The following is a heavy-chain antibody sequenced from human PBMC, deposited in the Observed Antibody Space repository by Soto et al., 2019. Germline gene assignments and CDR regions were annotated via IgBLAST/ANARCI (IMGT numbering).Heavy chain of an antibody. CDR1: ASSLNTYGWG. V-gene: IGHV2-5*02. J-gene: IGHJ4*02. Sequence: QITLKESGPTLVKPTQTLTLTCPVSASSLNTYGWGVGWIRQPPGKPLEWLALIYWDDDKRYSQSLKSGLTITKDTSKNQVVLTMTNMDPVDTVTYYCARALGSWGAYYFDYWGQGTLVTVSS. CDR2: IYWDDDK. CDR3: ARALGSWGAYYFDY. D-gene: IGHD3-16*01.